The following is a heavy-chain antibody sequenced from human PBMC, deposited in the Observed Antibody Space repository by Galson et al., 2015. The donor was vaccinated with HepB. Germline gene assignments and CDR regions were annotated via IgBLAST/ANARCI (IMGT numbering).Heavy chain of an antibody. CDR3: ARGGQYCSGGGCYGADY. V-gene: IGHV1-2*06. Sequence: SVKVSCKASGYTFTGYYMYWVRQAPGRGLEWMGRISPNSGGTIYAQNLQGRVTMTRDTSINTVYMELSSLRSDDTAVYYCARGGQYCSGGGCYGADYWGQGTLVTVSS. CDR1: GYTFTGYY. J-gene: IGHJ4*02. CDR2: ISPNSGGT. D-gene: IGHD2-15*01.